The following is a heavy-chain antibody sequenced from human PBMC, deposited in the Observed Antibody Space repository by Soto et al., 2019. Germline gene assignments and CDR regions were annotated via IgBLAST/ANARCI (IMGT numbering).Heavy chain of an antibody. J-gene: IGHJ4*02. D-gene: IGHD5-12*01. CDR2: IGYSGNT. CDR3: ARVESGYDYPHLFDS. CDR1: GGSISSYY. Sequence: SETLSLTCTVSGGSISSYYWSWIRQPPGKGLEWIGYIGYSGNTNYNPSLRSRVTMSVDTSKNQFSLKLSSVTAADTAVYYCARVESGYDYPHLFDSWGQGTLVTVSS. V-gene: IGHV4-59*01.